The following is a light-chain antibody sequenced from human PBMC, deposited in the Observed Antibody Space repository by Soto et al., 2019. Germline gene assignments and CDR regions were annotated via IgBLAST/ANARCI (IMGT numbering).Light chain of an antibody. CDR1: SSDVGGYNY. V-gene: IGLV2-14*01. CDR3: SSYTSSSTLCV. Sequence: QSALTQPASVSGSPGQSITISCIGTSSDVGGYNYVSWYQQHPGKAPKLMIYDVSNRPSGVSNRFSGSKSGNTASLTISGLQAEDEADYYCSSYTSSSTLCVFGTGTKLTVL. J-gene: IGLJ1*01. CDR2: DVS.